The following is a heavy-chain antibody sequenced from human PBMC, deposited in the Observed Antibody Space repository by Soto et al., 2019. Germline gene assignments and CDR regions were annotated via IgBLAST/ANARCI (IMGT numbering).Heavy chain of an antibody. J-gene: IGHJ6*02. V-gene: IGHV3-23*01. D-gene: IGHD3-10*01. Sequence: DVPLLESGGHLVQPGGSLRLSCAASGFTFSSYAMSWVRQAPGKGLEWVSSVSAGGDMTYYSDSVKGRFPISRDNSNNALFLQMNSLRIEDTALYYCARGDRGGSGSPASYSYSGLDVWGQGTTVTVS. CDR2: VSAGGDMT. CDR1: GFTFSSYA. CDR3: ARGDRGGSGSPASYSYSGLDV.